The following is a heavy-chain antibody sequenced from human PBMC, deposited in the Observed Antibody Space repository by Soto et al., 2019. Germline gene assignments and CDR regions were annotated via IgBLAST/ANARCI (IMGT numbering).Heavy chain of an antibody. CDR1: GGTFSSYA. CDR3: ARDPIEYSSSSLYGMDV. V-gene: IGHV1-69*06. CDR2: IIPIFGTA. Sequence: QAQLVQSGAEVKKPGSSVKVSCKASGGTFSSYAISWVRQAPGQGLEWMGGIIPIFGTANYAQKFQGRVTITADKSTSTAYMELSSLRSEDTAVYYCARDPIEYSSSSLYGMDVWGQGTTVTVSS. J-gene: IGHJ6*02. D-gene: IGHD6-6*01.